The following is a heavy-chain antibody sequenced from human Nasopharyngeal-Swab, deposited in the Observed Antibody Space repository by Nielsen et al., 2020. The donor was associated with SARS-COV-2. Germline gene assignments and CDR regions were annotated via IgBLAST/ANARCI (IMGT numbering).Heavy chain of an antibody. D-gene: IGHD2-2*01. V-gene: IGHV1-69*13. Sequence: SVKVSCKASGGTFSSYAISWVRQAPGQGLEWMGGIIPIFGTANYAQKFQGRVTITADESTSTAYMELSSLRSGDTAVYYCARVVPAALGGMDVWGQGTTVTVSS. J-gene: IGHJ6*02. CDR1: GGTFSSYA. CDR3: ARVVPAALGGMDV. CDR2: IIPIFGTA.